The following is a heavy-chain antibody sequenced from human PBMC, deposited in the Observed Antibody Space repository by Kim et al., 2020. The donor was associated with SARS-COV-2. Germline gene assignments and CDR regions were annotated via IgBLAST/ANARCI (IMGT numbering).Heavy chain of an antibody. CDR1: GFTFSSYG. Sequence: GGSLRLSCAASGFTFSSYGMHWVRQAPGKGLEWVAVIWYDGSNKYYADSVKGRFTISRDNSKNTLYLQMNSLRAEDTAVYYCANEQLVHNGMDVWGQGTTVTVAS. CDR2: IWYDGSNK. CDR3: ANEQLVHNGMDV. D-gene: IGHD6-13*01. V-gene: IGHV3-33*06. J-gene: IGHJ6*02.